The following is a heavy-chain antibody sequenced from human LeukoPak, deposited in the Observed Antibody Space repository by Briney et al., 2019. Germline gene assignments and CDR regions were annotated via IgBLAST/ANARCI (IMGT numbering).Heavy chain of an antibody. V-gene: IGHV3-74*01. Sequence: PGGSLRLSCAASGFTFSSSWVHWVRQAPGKGLVWVSRINPDGSGTDYADSVKGRFTISRDNAQNLYLQMNSLGAEDTAVYYCARAGYYRFDYWGQGALVTVSS. CDR1: GFTFSSSW. CDR3: ARAGYYRFDY. J-gene: IGHJ4*02. D-gene: IGHD2-15*01. CDR2: INPDGSGT.